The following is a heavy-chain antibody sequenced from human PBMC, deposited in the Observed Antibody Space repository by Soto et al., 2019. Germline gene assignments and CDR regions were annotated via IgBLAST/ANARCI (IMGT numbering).Heavy chain of an antibody. V-gene: IGHV1-69*13. D-gene: IGHD5-18*01. CDR3: VRGTAVDTAMVTGPYYYYGMDV. CDR2: IIPIFGTA. Sequence: SVKVSRKASGGTLRSYSISWGRQAPGQGLEWVGGIIPIFGTANYAQNVQGRVTITADESSSTAYMELSSLRSKDTAVYYCVRGTAVDTAMVTGPYYYYGMDVWGQGTTVTVSS. J-gene: IGHJ6*02. CDR1: GGTLRSYS.